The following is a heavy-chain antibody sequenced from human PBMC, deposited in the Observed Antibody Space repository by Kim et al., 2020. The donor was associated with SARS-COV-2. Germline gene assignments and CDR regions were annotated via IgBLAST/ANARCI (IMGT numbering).Heavy chain of an antibody. CDR2: IGTAGDT. V-gene: IGHV3-13*01. D-gene: IGHD1-7*01. CDR1: GFTFSSYD. Sequence: LSLTCAASGFTFSSYDMHWVRQATGKGLEWVSAIGTAGDTYYPGSVKGRFTISRENAKNSLYLQMNSLRAGDTAVYYCARDRYNWNYRSTYYYYGMDVWGQGTTVTVSS. CDR3: ARDRYNWNYRSTYYYYGMDV. J-gene: IGHJ6*02.